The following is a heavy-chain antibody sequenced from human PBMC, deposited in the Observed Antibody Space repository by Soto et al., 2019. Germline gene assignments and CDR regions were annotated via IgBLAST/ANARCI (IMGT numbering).Heavy chain of an antibody. Sequence: SETLSLTCTVSGDSITSNSYFWAWIRQPPGKGLEWIGEINHSGSTNYNPSLKSRVTISVDTSKNQFSLKLSSVTAADTAVYYCARGYLWFDPWGQGTLVTVSS. D-gene: IGHD3-16*02. V-gene: IGHV4-39*07. CDR1: GDSITSNSYF. CDR2: INHSGST. J-gene: IGHJ5*02. CDR3: ARGYLWFDP.